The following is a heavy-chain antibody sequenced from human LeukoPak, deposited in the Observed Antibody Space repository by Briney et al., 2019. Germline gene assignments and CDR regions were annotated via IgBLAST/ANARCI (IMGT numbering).Heavy chain of an antibody. CDR2: ISSSSSYI. V-gene: IGHV3-21*01. D-gene: IGHD3-10*01. CDR1: GFSFSSYS. J-gene: IGHJ3*02. Sequence: PGGSLSLSCTASGFSFSSYSMNWVRKAPGTGLEWDSFISSSSSYIYYSDSVNGRFTIIRDNATNSLFLLKLSMMAEDTAVYYYSRDGLYEDYYGSGSYLLAFDIWGQGTMVTVSS. CDR3: SRDGLYEDYYGSGSYLLAFDI.